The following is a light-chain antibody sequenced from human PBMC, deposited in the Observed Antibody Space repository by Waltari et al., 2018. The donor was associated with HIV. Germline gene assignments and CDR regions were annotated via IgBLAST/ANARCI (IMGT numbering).Light chain of an antibody. J-gene: IGLJ2*01. Sequence: QAALTQPASVSGSPGQSITISCTGTSSDIGGYNYVSWYQQHPDKAPKVIIYEVDNRPSGVSHRFSGSKSGDTASLTISGLQAEDEADYYCSSYTSRSSIIFGGGTKVTVL. CDR1: SSDIGGYNY. V-gene: IGLV2-14*01. CDR2: EVD. CDR3: SSYTSRSSII.